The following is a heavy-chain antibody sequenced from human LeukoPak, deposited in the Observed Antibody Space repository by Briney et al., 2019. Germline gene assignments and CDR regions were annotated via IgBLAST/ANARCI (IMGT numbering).Heavy chain of an antibody. CDR2: ISGSGGST. CDR3: ANLRGSGSSYFDS. V-gene: IGHV3-23*01. CDR1: GFTFSTYA. Sequence: PGGSLRLSCAASGFTFSTYAMSWVRQAPGKGLEWVSGISGSGGSTYHADSVKGRFTISRDNSKTTLYLQMNSLRAEDTAVYFCANLRGSGSSYFDSWGQGTLVTVSS. J-gene: IGHJ4*02. D-gene: IGHD3-10*01.